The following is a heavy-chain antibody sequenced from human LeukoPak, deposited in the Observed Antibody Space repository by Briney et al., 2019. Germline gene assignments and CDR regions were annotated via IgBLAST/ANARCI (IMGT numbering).Heavy chain of an antibody. Sequence: GGSLRLSCAASGFTFSSYSMNWVRQAPGKGLEWVSSISSSSSYIYYADSVKGRFTISRDNSKNTLYLQMNSLRAEDTAVYYCAKEYVLRFLEWLWGYWGQGTLVTVSS. J-gene: IGHJ4*02. D-gene: IGHD3-3*01. CDR3: AKEYVLRFLEWLWGY. CDR1: GFTFSSYS. CDR2: ISSSSSYI. V-gene: IGHV3-21*01.